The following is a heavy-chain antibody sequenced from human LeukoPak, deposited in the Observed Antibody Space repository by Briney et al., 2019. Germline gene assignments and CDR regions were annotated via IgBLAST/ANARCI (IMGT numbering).Heavy chain of an antibody. CDR2: IYNSGST. CDR1: GDSISSSSYY. V-gene: IGHV4-39*01. J-gene: IGHJ4*02. CDR3: ARHAYYGAKDFDY. D-gene: IGHD4-23*01. Sequence: SETLSLSCIVSGDSISSSSYYWGWIRQPPGTGLEWIGSIYNSGSTHYNPSLKSRVTISVDTSKNQFSLKLSSVTAADTAVYYCARHAYYGAKDFDYWGQGTLVTVSS.